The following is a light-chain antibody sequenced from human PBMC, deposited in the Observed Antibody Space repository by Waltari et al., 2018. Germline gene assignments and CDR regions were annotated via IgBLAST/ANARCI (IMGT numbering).Light chain of an antibody. CDR3: CSYAGSSTSV. J-gene: IGLJ1*01. V-gene: IGLV2-23*02. Sequence: QSALTQPASVSGSPGQSITLSFTGTSSDVGGYNYVSWYQQHPGKAPKLMIYDVTNRPSGVSNRFSGSKSGNTASLTISGLQAEDEADYYCCSYAGSSTSVFGTGTKVIVL. CDR2: DVT. CDR1: SSDVGGYNY.